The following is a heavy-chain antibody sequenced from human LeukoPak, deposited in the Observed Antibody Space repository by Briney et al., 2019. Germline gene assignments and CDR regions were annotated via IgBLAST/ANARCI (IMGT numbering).Heavy chain of an antibody. CDR2: ISAYNGNT. D-gene: IGHD3-16*01. CDR1: GYTFTNYY. CDR3: ARVRAPGAVSQYYYYYYMDV. Sequence: ASVKVSCKASGYTFTNYYMHWVRQAPGQGLEWMGWISAYNGNTNYAQKLQGRVTMTTDTSTSTAYMELRSLRSDDTAVYYCARVRAPGAVSQYYYYYYMDVWGKGPRSPSP. J-gene: IGHJ6*03. V-gene: IGHV1-18*01.